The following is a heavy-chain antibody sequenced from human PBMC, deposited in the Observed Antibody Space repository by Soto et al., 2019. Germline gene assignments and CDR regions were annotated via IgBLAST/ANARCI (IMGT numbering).Heavy chain of an antibody. V-gene: IGHV1-46*01. Sequence: QVQLVQSGAEVKKPGASVKDSCKASGYTFTASYMHWVRQAPGQGLEWMGIIDPSGGSTSYSQKFQGRVTMTRETSTSTVYMELNSLRSEDTAVFYCARDSGHYYRSDAFDKWGQGTMVTVSS. J-gene: IGHJ3*02. CDR2: IDPSGGST. D-gene: IGHD1-26*01. CDR1: GYTFTASY. CDR3: ARDSGHYYRSDAFDK.